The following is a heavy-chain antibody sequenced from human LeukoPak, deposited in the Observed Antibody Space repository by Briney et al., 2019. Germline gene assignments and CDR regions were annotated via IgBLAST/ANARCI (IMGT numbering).Heavy chain of an antibody. CDR2: IRQDGGEI. CDR3: ARADLEWYLDL. Sequence: AGGSLRLSCTGSGFMFNAYWMSWVRKAPGMGLEWVGKIRQDGGEIFYVDSERGRFTISRDNAKNSVYLQLNSLRAEDTAVYYCARADLEWYLDLWGRGTLVTVSS. J-gene: IGHJ2*01. CDR1: GFMFNAYW. V-gene: IGHV3-7*01.